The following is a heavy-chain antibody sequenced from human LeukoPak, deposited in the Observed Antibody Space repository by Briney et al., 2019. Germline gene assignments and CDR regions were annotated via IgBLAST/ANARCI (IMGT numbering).Heavy chain of an antibody. Sequence: RGSLRLSCAASGFTLSSYWMHWVRQAPGKGLVWVSRINSDGSSTSYADSVKGRFTISRDNAKNTLYLQMNSLRAEDTAVYYCARLGSSGSFDYWGQGTLVTVSS. J-gene: IGHJ4*02. CDR1: GFTLSSYW. V-gene: IGHV3-74*01. D-gene: IGHD6-19*01. CDR3: ARLGSSGSFDY. CDR2: INSDGSST.